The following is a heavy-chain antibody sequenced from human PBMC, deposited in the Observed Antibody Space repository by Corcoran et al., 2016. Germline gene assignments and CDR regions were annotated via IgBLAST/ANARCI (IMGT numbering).Heavy chain of an antibody. CDR3: AKGSGSSAYYDFWGGYYQLDY. Sequence: QVQLVESGGGVVQPGRSLRLSCAASGFTFSSYGMHWVRQAPGKGLEWVAVISYDGSNKYYADSVKGRFTISRGNSKNTLYLQMNSLRAEDTAVYYCAKGSGSSAYYDFWGGYYQLDYWGQGTLVTVSS. D-gene: IGHD3-3*01. V-gene: IGHV3-30*18. CDR1: GFTFSSYG. CDR2: ISYDGSNK. J-gene: IGHJ4*02.